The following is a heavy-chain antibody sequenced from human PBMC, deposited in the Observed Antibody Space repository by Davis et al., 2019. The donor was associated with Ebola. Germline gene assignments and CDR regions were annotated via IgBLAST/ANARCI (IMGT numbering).Heavy chain of an antibody. CDR1: GDSISDYY. V-gene: IGHV4-59*06. CDR3: ARRLITYDSSGYYRDAFDI. Sequence: SETLSLTCTVSGDSISDYYLSWIRQPPGKGLEWLGSIYYNGITYYNPSLKSRVTISIDTTKTQSTLKLSPVIAADTAVYYCARRLITYDSSGYYRDAFDIWGQGTMVTVSS. CDR2: IYYNGIT. D-gene: IGHD3-22*01. J-gene: IGHJ3*02.